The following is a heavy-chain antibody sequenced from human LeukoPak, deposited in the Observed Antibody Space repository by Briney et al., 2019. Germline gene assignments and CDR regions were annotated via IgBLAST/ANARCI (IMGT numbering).Heavy chain of an antibody. CDR3: ARESAVATGAFDY. J-gene: IGHJ4*02. Sequence: PGGSLRLSCAAFGFTFSHYGISGVRQAPGKGLEWVSHITGSGEISHYADSVQGRFTISRDNAKNSLYLQMISLRAEDTALYYCARESAVATGAFDYWGRGTLVTVSS. V-gene: IGHV3-48*01. D-gene: IGHD5-12*01. CDR2: ITGSGEIS. CDR1: GFTFSHYG.